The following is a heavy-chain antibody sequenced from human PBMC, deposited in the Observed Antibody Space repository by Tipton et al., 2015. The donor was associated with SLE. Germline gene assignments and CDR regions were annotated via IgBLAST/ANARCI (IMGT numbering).Heavy chain of an antibody. Sequence: QSGPEVKKPGASVKVSCKASGYTFTSYGISWVRQAPGQGLEWMGWISAYNGNTNYAQKFQGRVTITADKSTSTAYMELSSLRSEDTAVYYCAWGKRGTYYYYGMDVWGQGTTVTVSS. V-gene: IGHV1-18*04. D-gene: IGHD7-27*01. CDR3: AWGKRGTYYYYGMDV. J-gene: IGHJ6*02. CDR1: GYTFTSYG. CDR2: ISAYNGNT.